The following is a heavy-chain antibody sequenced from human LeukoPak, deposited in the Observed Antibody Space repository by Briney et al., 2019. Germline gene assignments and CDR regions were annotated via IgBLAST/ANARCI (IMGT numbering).Heavy chain of an antibody. CDR2: IYYSGST. V-gene: IGHV4-59*08. CDR3: ARFGPDHWYFDL. J-gene: IGHJ2*01. Sequence: SETLSLTCTVSGGSISSYYWSWIRQPPGKGLEWIGYIYYSGSTNYNPSLKSRVTISVDTSKNQFSLKLSSVTAADTAVYYCARFGPDHWYFDLWGRGTLVTVSS. D-gene: IGHD3-16*01. CDR1: GGSISSYY.